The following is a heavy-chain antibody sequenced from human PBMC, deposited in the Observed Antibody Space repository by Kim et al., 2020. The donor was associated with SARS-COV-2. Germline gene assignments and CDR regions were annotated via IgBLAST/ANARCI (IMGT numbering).Heavy chain of an antibody. Sequence: GGSLRLSCAASGFTFSSYEMSWVRQVPGKGLEWVSYISSSVISYYPDSVKGRFTISRDNAQNSLYLQMNSLRAEDTAVYYCARATVRIIDYWGQGTLVTVSS. D-gene: IGHD4-17*01. CDR2: ISSSVIS. CDR3: ARATVRIIDY. J-gene: IGHJ4*02. CDR1: GFTFSSYE. V-gene: IGHV3-48*03.